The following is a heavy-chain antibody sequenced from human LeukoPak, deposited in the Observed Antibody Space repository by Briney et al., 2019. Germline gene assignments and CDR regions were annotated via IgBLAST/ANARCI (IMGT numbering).Heavy chain of an antibody. D-gene: IGHD6-19*01. V-gene: IGHV4-4*02. J-gene: IGHJ5*02. Sequence: PSETLSLTCAVSGGSISSSNWWSWVRQPPGKGLEWIGENYHRGSTNYNPSLKRRVTMSVDKSKNQFSLKLSSVTAADTAVYYCARRRNSSGWWGWFDPWGQGTLVTVSS. CDR2: NYHRGST. CDR3: ARRRNSSGWWGWFDP. CDR1: GGSISSSNW.